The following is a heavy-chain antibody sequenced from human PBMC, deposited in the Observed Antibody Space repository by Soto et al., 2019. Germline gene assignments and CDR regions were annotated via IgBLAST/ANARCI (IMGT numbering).Heavy chain of an antibody. CDR1: GFTFDDYT. V-gene: IGHV3-43*01. J-gene: IGHJ6*02. CDR2: ISWDGGST. Sequence: GGSLRLSCAASGFTFDDYTMHWVRQAPGKGLEWVSLISWDGGSTYYADSVKGRFTISRDNSKNSLYLQMNSLRTEDTALYYCAKESYSGYEDYYYGMDVWGQGTTVTVSS. CDR3: AKESYSGYEDYYYGMDV. D-gene: IGHD5-12*01.